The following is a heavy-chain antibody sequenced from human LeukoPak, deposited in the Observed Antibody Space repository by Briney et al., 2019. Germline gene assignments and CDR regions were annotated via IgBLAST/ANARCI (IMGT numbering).Heavy chain of an antibody. CDR2: IYYSGST. CDR3: ARGGSMATKNGPFDY. CDR1: GGSISSGGYY. J-gene: IGHJ4*02. V-gene: IGHV4-61*08. D-gene: IGHD5-12*01. Sequence: SETLSLTCTVSGGSISSGGYYWSWIRQPPGKGLEWIGYIYYSGSTNYNPSLKSRVTISVDTSKNQFSLKLSSVTAADTAVYYCARGGSMATKNGPFDYWGQGTLVTVSS.